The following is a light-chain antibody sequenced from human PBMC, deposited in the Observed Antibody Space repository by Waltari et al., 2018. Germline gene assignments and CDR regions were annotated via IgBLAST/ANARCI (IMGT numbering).Light chain of an antibody. CDR1: QSVSSN. Sequence: EIVMTQSPATLSVSPGERATLSCRASQSVSSNLACYQQKPGQAPRPPIYGASTRATGIPARFSGSGSGTEFTLTISSLQSEDFAVYYCQQYNNWPPLTFGGGTKVEIK. V-gene: IGKV3-15*01. CDR3: QQYNNWPPLT. J-gene: IGKJ4*01. CDR2: GAS.